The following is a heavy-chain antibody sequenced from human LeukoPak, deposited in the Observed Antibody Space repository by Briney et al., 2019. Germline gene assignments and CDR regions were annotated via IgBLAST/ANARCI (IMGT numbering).Heavy chain of an antibody. CDR1: GFSFSSYE. CDR3: ARGLRQWLLTYYFDY. D-gene: IGHD6-19*01. Sequence: GGSLRLSCAASGFSFSSYEMNWVRQAPGKGLEWVSYISSSGSTLYYADSVKGRFTISRDNAKNSLYLQMNSLRTEDTAVYYCARGLRQWLLTYYFDYWGQGTLVTVSS. V-gene: IGHV3-48*03. CDR2: ISSSGSTL. J-gene: IGHJ4*02.